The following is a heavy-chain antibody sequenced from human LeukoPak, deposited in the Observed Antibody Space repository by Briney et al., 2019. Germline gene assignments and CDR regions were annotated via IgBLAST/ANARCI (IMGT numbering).Heavy chain of an antibody. CDR2: ISSSSSYI. CDR1: EFTFSEYS. CDR3: ARNWFDP. V-gene: IGHV3-21*01. J-gene: IGHJ5*02. Sequence: GGSLRLSCAASEFTFSEYSMNWVRQAPGKGLEWVSSISSSSSYIYYADSVKGRFTISRDNAKNSLYLQMNSLRAEGTAAYYCARNWFDPWGQGTLVTVSS.